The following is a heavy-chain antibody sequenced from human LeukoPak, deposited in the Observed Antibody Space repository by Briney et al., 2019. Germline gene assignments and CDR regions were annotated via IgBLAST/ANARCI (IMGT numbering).Heavy chain of an antibody. CDR2: IKQDGSEK. D-gene: IGHD3-10*01. J-gene: IGHJ4*02. CDR1: GFTFSSYW. V-gene: IGHV3-7*01. CDR3: ARDFQLLWFGEYYFDY. Sequence: PGGSLRLSCAASGFTFSSYWMSWVRQAPGKGVEWVANIKQDGSEKYYVDSVKGRFTISRDNAKNSLYLQMTSLRAEDTAVYYCARDFQLLWFGEYYFDYWGQGTLVTVSS.